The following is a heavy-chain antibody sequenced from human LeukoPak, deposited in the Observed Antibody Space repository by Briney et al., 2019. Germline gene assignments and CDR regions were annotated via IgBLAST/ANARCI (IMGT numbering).Heavy chain of an antibody. Sequence: GGSLRLSCEASGFTFGNYAMNWVRQAPGKGLEWVSRIASDGSSTTYADSVKGRFSISRDNAKNTLYLQMNSLRVEDTAVYYCARGRPHGNDYWGQGTLVTVSS. V-gene: IGHV3-74*01. CDR3: ARGRPHGNDY. CDR1: GFTFGNYA. CDR2: IASDGSST. D-gene: IGHD4-23*01. J-gene: IGHJ4*02.